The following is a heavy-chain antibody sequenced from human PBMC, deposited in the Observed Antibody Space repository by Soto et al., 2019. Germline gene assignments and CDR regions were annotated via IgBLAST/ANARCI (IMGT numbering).Heavy chain of an antibody. CDR2: VFYSGTT. V-gene: IGHV4-39*01. J-gene: IGHJ4*02. CDR3: TTLASGHFDS. Sequence: QPPGKGPEWIGTVFYSGTTQYNPSLRSRLAMSVDTSKSQVSLTLTSVTAADTAVYYCTTLASGHFDSWGQGAQVTVPQ. D-gene: IGHD2-8*02.